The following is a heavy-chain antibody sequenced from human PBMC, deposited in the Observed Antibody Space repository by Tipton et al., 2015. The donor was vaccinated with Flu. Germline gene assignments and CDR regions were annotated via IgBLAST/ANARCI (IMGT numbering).Heavy chain of an antibody. V-gene: IGHV4-59*08. Sequence: TLSLTCTVSGGSISSYYWHWIRQPSGKGLEWIGSISDSGKTKYSPSLQSRVTISIDTSTNQFSLKLSSVTAADTAVYYCAGGGLGSPPTAGKTKPGPPPQGRPPIPKTPPRTQSPRNLGPVTAADTAVYYCAGRGLLTRLTYWGQGTLGTVSS. CDR1: GGSISSYY. J-gene: IGHJ4*02. CDR2: ISDSGKT. CDR3: AGGGLGSPPTAGKTKPGPPPQGRPPIPKTPPRTQSPRNLGPVTAADTAVYYCAGRGLLTRLTY. D-gene: IGHD1-14*01.